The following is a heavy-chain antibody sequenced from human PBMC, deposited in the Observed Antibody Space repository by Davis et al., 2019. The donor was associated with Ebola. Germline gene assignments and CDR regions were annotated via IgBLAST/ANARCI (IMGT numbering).Heavy chain of an antibody. D-gene: IGHD6-6*01. CDR2: ISSSSSYI. CDR3: ARGYSSSSNHYGMDV. V-gene: IGHV3-21*01. Sequence: GESLKISCAASGFTFSSYSMNWVRQAPGKGLEWVSSISSSSSYIYYADSVKGRFTISRDNAKKSLYLQMNSLRAEDTAVYYCARGYSSSSNHYGMDVWGQGTTVTVSS. CDR1: GFTFSSYS. J-gene: IGHJ6*02.